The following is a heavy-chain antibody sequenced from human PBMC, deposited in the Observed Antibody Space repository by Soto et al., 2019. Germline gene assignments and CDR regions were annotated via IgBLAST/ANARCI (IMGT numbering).Heavy chain of an antibody. Sequence: EVQLLESGGGFVQPGGSLRLSCAASGFTFSSYAMNWVRQAPGKGLEWVSGISGGGGTTYYADSVKGRFTISRDNSKNTLYLQINSLRAEDTAVYYCAKDRSGSSIYYYYGMDVWCQGTTVTVSS. CDR1: GFTFSSYA. J-gene: IGHJ6*02. V-gene: IGHV3-23*01. D-gene: IGHD3-10*01. CDR3: AKDRSGSSIYYYYGMDV. CDR2: ISGGGGTT.